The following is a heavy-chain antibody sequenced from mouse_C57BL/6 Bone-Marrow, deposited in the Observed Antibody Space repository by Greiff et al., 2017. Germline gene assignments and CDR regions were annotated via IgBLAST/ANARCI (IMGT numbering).Heavy chain of an antibody. J-gene: IGHJ2*01. V-gene: IGHV14-4*01. CDR3: TTNVLFDY. CDR2: IDPENGDT. CDR1: GFNIKDDY. Sequence: EVQLQQSGAELVRPGASVKLSCTASGFNIKDDYMHWVKQRPEQGLEWIGWIDPENGDTEYASKFQGKATITADTSSNTAYLQLSSLTSEDTAVYYCTTNVLFDYWGQGTTLTVSS.